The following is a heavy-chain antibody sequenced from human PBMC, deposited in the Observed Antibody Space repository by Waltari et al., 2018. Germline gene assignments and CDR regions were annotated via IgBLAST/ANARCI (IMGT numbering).Heavy chain of an antibody. Sequence: QVQLQESGPGLVKPSETLSLTCTVSGGSISSYYWSWIRQPPGKGLEWIGYIYYSGSTNYNPSLKSRVPISVDTSKNQFSLKLSSVTAADTAVYYCARAVGDGDYYYYYYMDVWGKGTTVTVSS. CDR1: GGSISSYY. V-gene: IGHV4-59*01. D-gene: IGHD4-17*01. CDR3: ARAVGDGDYYYYYYMDV. J-gene: IGHJ6*03. CDR2: IYYSGST.